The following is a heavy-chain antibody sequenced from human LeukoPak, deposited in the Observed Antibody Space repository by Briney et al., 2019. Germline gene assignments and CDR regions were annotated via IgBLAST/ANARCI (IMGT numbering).Heavy chain of an antibody. CDR1: GGSISSYY. V-gene: IGHV4-59*01. CDR3: ARVPLYSSSWYYYYGMDV. D-gene: IGHD6-13*01. Sequence: SETLSLTCTVSGGSISSYYWSWIRQPPGKGLEWIGYIYYRGSTNYNPSLKSRVTISVDTSKNQFSLKLSSVTAADTAVYYCARVPLYSSSWYYYYGMDVWGQGTTVTVSS. J-gene: IGHJ6*02. CDR2: IYYRGST.